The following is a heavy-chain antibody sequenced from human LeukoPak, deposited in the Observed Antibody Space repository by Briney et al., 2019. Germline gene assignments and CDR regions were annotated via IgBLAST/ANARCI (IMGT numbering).Heavy chain of an antibody. D-gene: IGHD6-13*01. J-gene: IGHJ4*02. Sequence: SETLSLTCAVYGGSFSGYYWSWIRQPPGKGLEWIGEINHSGSTYYNPSLKSRVTISVDTSKNQFSLKLSSVTAADTAVYYCAREAGGAAAGNPFDYWGQGTLVTVSS. CDR3: AREAGGAAAGNPFDY. V-gene: IGHV4-34*09. CDR2: INHSGST. CDR1: GGSFSGYY.